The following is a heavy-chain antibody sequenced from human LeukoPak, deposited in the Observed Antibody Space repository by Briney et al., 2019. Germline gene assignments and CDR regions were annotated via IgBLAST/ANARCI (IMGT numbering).Heavy chain of an antibody. J-gene: IGHJ4*02. Sequence: PGGSLRLSCAASGFTFSSYAMHWVRQAPGKGLEWVTVISFDGSNKFYADSVKGRFTISRDNSMNTLYLQMNSLRPEDTAVYHCARVGYGYGPPDYWGQGTLVTASS. D-gene: IGHD5-18*01. CDR1: GFTFSSYA. CDR2: ISFDGSNK. V-gene: IGHV3-30-3*01. CDR3: ARVGYGYGPPDY.